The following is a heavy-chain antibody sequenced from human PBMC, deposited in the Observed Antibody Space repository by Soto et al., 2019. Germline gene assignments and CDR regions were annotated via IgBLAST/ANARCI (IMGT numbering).Heavy chain of an antibody. Sequence: QVQMQESGPGLVKPSQTLYLTCSVSGGSIIDSGSFYWNWIRQHPGKGLEWIGYIYYSGSTYYNRSLKSRATISLETSKNQFSLKLTSVTAADTAIYYCARGEVVASNWFDPWGQGTLVTVSS. J-gene: IGHJ5*02. D-gene: IGHD2-15*01. V-gene: IGHV4-31*03. CDR3: ARGEVVASNWFDP. CDR2: IYYSGST. CDR1: GGSIIDSGSFY.